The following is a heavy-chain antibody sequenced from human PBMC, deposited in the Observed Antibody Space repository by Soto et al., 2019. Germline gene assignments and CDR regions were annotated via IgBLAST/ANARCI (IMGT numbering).Heavy chain of an antibody. CDR1: GFTLSSYA. CDR2: ISGSGYTI. J-gene: IGHJ4*02. D-gene: IGHD3-22*01. Sequence: GGPLRLSSADPGFTLSSYAVSWVRQGRGKGPEWIASISGSGYTIYDADSVKGRFTIPRDNSKNTLYLQMSSLRAEDTAVYYCAKVLYYDDSSGYYYFDYWGQGTLVTVSS. V-gene: IGHV3-23*01. CDR3: AKVLYYDDSSGYYYFDY.